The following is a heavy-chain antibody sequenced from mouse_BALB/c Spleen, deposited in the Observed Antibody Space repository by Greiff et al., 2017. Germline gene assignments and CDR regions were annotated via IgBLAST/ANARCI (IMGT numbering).Heavy chain of an antibody. D-gene: IGHD2-4*01. CDR1: GFTFSSYA. J-gene: IGHJ3*01. CDR3: ARRDYDVFAY. V-gene: IGHV5-6-5*01. CDR2: ISSGGST. Sequence: EVHLVESGGGLVKPGGSLKLSCAASGFTFSSYAMSWVRQTPEKRLEWVASISSGGSTYYPDSVKGRFTISRDNARNILYLQMSSLRSEDTAMYYCARRDYDVFAYWGQGTLVTVSA.